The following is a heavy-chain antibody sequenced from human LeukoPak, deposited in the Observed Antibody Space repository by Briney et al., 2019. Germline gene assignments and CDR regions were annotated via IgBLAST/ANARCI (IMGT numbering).Heavy chain of an antibody. J-gene: IGHJ5*02. CDR2: ISGGGGNT. D-gene: IGHD4-23*01. V-gene: IGHV3-23*01. CDR1: GFTFSSYA. Sequence: GGSLRLSCVGSGFTFSSYAMSWFRQAPGKGPEGVSAISGGGGNTYYAGSVKGRFTISRDDSKNTLFLQMNSLRAEDTAVYYCAKSPYVGDHGGPSAWGQGTLVTVSS. CDR3: AKSPYVGDHGGPSA.